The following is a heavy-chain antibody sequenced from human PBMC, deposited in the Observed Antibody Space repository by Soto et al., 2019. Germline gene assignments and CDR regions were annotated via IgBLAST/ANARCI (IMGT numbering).Heavy chain of an antibody. V-gene: IGHV3-33*01. Sequence: QVQLVESGGGVVQPGRSLRLSCAASGFTFSSYGIHWVRQAPGNGLEWVAAIWDDGGNKYYTDSVKGRFTISRDNSKKRVYLQMTNLRAEDTAVYYCARVSGLGTAEVGFAYWGQGILVIVSS. CDR3: ARVSGLGTAEVGFAY. CDR1: GFTFSSYG. J-gene: IGHJ4*02. D-gene: IGHD3-16*01. CDR2: IWDDGGNK.